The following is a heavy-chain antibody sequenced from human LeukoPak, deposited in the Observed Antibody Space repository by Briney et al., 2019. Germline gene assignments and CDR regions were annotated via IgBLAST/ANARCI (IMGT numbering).Heavy chain of an antibody. D-gene: IGHD2-15*01. CDR2: VSYDGSNQ. CDR1: GFTFRSYI. Sequence: GRSLRLSCAASGFTFRSYIMHWVRQVPGKGLEWVAVVSYDGSNQYHADSVEGRFTISRDNSWDTLYLQMNSLRAEDTAVYCCARDPRGHCSVGSCYRQAYFDFWGQGTLVTVSS. V-gene: IGHV3-30*04. CDR3: ARDPRGHCSVGSCYRQAYFDF. J-gene: IGHJ4*02.